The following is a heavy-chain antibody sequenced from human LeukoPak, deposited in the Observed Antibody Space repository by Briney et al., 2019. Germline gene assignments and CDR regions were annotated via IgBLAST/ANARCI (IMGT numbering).Heavy chain of an antibody. J-gene: IGHJ3*02. CDR3: ARLQLERRDAFDT. CDR2: IYYSGST. CDR1: GGSISSYY. Sequence: PSETLSLTCTVSGGSISSYYWSWIRQPPGKGLEWIGYIYYSGSTNYNPSLKSRVTISVDTSKNQFSLKLSSVTAADTAVYYCARLQLERRDAFDTWGQGTMVTVSS. V-gene: IGHV4-59*08. D-gene: IGHD1-1*01.